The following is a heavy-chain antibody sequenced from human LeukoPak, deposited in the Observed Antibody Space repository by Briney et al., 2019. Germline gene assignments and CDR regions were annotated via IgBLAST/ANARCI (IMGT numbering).Heavy chain of an antibody. CDR2: INPNSGGT. J-gene: IGHJ6*02. D-gene: IGHD5-24*01. Sequence: ASVKVSCTASGYTFTGYYMHWVRQAPGQGLGWMGRINPNSGGTNYAQKFQGRVTMTRDTSISTAYMELSRLRSDDTAVYYCARGLLETPGWDYYYYYGMDVWGQGTTVTVSS. CDR3: ARGLLETPGWDYYYYYGMDV. V-gene: IGHV1-2*06. CDR1: GYTFTGYY.